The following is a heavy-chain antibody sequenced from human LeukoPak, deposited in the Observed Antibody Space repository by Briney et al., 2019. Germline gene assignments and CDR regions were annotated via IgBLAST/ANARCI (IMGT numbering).Heavy chain of an antibody. V-gene: IGHV4-39*07. J-gene: IGHJ5*02. CDR2: IYHSGST. Sequence: SETLSLTCTVSGGSISSNSCCWGWIRQPPGKGLEWIGEIYHSGSTNYNPSLESRVTVSVDKSKNQFSLDLTSVTAADTAVYYCARGWHNWFDPWGQGTLVTVSS. D-gene: IGHD6-13*01. CDR1: GGSISSNSCC. CDR3: ARGWHNWFDP.